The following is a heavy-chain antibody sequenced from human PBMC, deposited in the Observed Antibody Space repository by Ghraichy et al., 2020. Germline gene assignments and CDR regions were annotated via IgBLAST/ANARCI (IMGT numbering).Heavy chain of an antibody. J-gene: IGHJ4*02. CDR2: IYYSGST. CDR3: ARHPYYYDSSGSER. CDR1: GGSISSYY. D-gene: IGHD3-22*01. V-gene: IGHV4-59*08. Sequence: SETLSLTCTVSGGSISSYYWSWIRQPPGKGLEWIGYIYYSGSTNYNPSLKSRVTISVDTSKNQFSLKLSSVTAADTAVYYCARHPYYYDSSGSERWGQGTLVTVSS.